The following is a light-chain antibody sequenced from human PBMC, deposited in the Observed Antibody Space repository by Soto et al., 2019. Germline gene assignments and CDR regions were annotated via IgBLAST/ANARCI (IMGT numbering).Light chain of an antibody. CDR3: SLYTSSGTYV. Sequence: QSALTQPPSVSGSPGQSVTISCTGTSTDFVSYNRVSWYQQPPGTAPKLIIYEASNRPSGVPDRFSGSKSGNTASLTISGLQAADEADYYCSLYTSSGTYVFGTGTKVTVL. V-gene: IGLV2-18*01. CDR1: STDFVSYNR. J-gene: IGLJ1*01. CDR2: EAS.